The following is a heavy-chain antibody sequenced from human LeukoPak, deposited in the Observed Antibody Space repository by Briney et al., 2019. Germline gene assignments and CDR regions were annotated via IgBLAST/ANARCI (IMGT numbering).Heavy chain of an antibody. D-gene: IGHD2-15*01. CDR2: INPNSGGT. J-gene: IGHJ4*02. CDR1: GYTFTGYY. CDR3: ARTEEDIVVVVAATFDY. Sequence: ASVKVSCKASGYTFTGYYMHWVRQAPGQGLEWMGWINPNSGGTNYAQKFQGRVTMTRDTSISTAYMELSRLRSDDTAVYYCARTEEDIVVVVAATFDYWGQGTLVTVSS. V-gene: IGHV1-2*02.